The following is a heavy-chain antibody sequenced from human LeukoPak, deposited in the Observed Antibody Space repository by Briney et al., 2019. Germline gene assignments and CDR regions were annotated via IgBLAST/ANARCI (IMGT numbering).Heavy chain of an antibody. Sequence: KPSETLSLTCAVYGGSFSGYYWSWIRQPPGKGLEWIGEINHSGSTNYNPSLKSRVTISVDTSKNQFSLKLSSVTAADTAVYYCARRVVPAAPFDYWGQGTLVTVSS. CDR2: INHSGST. J-gene: IGHJ4*02. V-gene: IGHV4-34*01. D-gene: IGHD2-2*01. CDR1: GGSFSGYY. CDR3: ARRVVPAAPFDY.